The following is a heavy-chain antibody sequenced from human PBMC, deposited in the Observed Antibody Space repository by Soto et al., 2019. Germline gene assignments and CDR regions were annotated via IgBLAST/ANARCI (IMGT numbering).Heavy chain of an antibody. D-gene: IGHD3-16*01. V-gene: IGHV1-58*01. Sequence: VKVSCKASGFTFTSSAVQWVRQARGQRLEWIGWIVVGSGNTNYAQKFQERVTITRDMSTSTAYMELSSLRSEDTAVYYCAAAKRGMIRDAFGIWGQGTMVTVSS. CDR1: GFTFTSSA. CDR3: AAAKRGMIRDAFGI. J-gene: IGHJ3*02. CDR2: IVVGSGNT.